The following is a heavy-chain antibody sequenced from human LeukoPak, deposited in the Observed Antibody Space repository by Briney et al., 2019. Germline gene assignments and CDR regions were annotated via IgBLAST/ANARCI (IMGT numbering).Heavy chain of an antibody. CDR2: ISYDGSNK. CDR3: AKSDNDI. J-gene: IGHJ3*02. V-gene: IGHV3-30*18. Sequence: HPGRSLRLSCAASGFTFSSYGMHWVRQAPGKGLEWVAVISYDGSNKYYADSVKGRFTISRDNSKNTLYLQMNSLRAEDTAVYYCAKSDNDIWGQGTMVTVSS. CDR1: GFTFSSYG.